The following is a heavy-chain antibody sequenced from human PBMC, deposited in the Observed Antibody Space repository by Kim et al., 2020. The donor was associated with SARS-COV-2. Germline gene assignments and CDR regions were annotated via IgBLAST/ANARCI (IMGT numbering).Heavy chain of an antibody. Sequence: SETLSLTCTVSGGSISSYYWSWIRQPPGKGLEWIGYIYYSGSTNYNPSLKSRVTISVDTSKNQFSLKLSSVTAADTAVYYCARLLAGLFDYWGQGTLVTV. J-gene: IGHJ4*02. CDR2: IYYSGST. D-gene: IGHD6-19*01. CDR1: GGSISSYY. V-gene: IGHV4-59*08. CDR3: ARLLAGLFDY.